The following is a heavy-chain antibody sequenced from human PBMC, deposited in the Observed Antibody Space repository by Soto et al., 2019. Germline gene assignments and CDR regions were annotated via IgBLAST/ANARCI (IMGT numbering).Heavy chain of an antibody. V-gene: IGHV4-59*01. J-gene: IGHJ3*02. CDR2: IYYSGST. Sequence: PSETLSLTCTVSGGSISSYYWSWIRQPPGKGLEWIGYIYYSGSTNYNPSLKSRVTISVDTSKNQFSLKLSSVTAADTAVYYCARGYYDYIWGSYRYFDAFDIWGQGTMVTV. D-gene: IGHD3-16*02. CDR3: ARGYYDYIWGSYRYFDAFDI. CDR1: GGSISSYY.